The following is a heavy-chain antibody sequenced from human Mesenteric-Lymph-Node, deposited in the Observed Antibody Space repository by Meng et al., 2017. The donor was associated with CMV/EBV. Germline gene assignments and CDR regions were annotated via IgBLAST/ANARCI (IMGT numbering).Heavy chain of an antibody. CDR1: GYTFTSYG. J-gene: IGHJ5*02. Sequence: ASVKVSCKASGYTFTSYGISWVRQAPGQGLEWMGWISAYNGNTNYAQKLQGRVTMTTDTSTSTAYMELRSLRSDDTAVYYCARGGCSGGTCFRWLDPWGQGALVTVS. V-gene: IGHV1-18*01. D-gene: IGHD2-15*01. CDR3: ARGGCSGGTCFRWLDP. CDR2: ISAYNGNT.